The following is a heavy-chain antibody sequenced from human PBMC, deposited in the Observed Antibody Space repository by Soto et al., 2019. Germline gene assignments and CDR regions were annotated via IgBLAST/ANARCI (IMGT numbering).Heavy chain of an antibody. CDR3: ARAKTGDSGYYYYYMDV. Sequence: QSQTLSLTCAISGDSVSSNSAAWNWIRQSPSRGLEWLRRTYYRSKWYNDYAVSVKSRITINPDTSKNQFSLQLNSVTPEDTAVYYCARAKTGDSGYYYYYMDVWGKGTTVTVSS. CDR1: GDSVSSNSAA. D-gene: IGHD7-27*01. CDR2: TYYRSKWYN. V-gene: IGHV6-1*01. J-gene: IGHJ6*03.